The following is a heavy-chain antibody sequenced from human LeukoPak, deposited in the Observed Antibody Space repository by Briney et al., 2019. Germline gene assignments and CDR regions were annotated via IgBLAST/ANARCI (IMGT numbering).Heavy chain of an antibody. CDR2: IYTSGST. J-gene: IGHJ6*03. V-gene: IGHV4-4*07. Sequence: KPSETLSLTCAASGGSISSYYWSRIRQPAGKGLEWIGRIYTSGSTNYNPSLKSRVTMSVDTSKNQFSLKLSSVTAADTAVYYCAREYNWNYVHYYYYMDVWGKGTTVTVSS. CDR3: AREYNWNYVHYYYYMDV. CDR1: GGSISSYY. D-gene: IGHD1-7*01.